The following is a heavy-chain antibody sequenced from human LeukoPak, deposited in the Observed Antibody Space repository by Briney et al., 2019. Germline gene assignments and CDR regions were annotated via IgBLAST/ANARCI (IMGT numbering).Heavy chain of an antibody. CDR1: GFIVSDSY. J-gene: IGHJ4*02. CDR3: ARWGTTSCYDY. V-gene: IGHV3-64*01. D-gene: IGHD2-2*01. Sequence: GGSLRLSCAASGFIVSDSYMNWVRQAPGKGLEYVSAISSNGDGTYYANSVKGKFTISRDNSKNTVYLQMGSLRIEDMAVYYCARWGTTSCYDYWGQGTLVTVSS. CDR2: ISSNGDGT.